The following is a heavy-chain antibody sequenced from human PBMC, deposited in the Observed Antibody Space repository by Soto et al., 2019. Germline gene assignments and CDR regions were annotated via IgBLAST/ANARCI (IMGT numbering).Heavy chain of an antibody. CDR2: IWYDGSNK. J-gene: IGHJ6*02. Sequence: GGSLRLSCAASVFTFSSYGMHWVRQAPGKGLEWVAVIWYDGSNKYYADSVKGRFTISRDNSKNTLYLQMNSLRAEDTAVYNCARDQDYDSSGYYGPYYYGMDVWGQGTTVTVSS. V-gene: IGHV3-33*01. CDR1: VFTFSSYG. CDR3: ARDQDYDSSGYYGPYYYGMDV. D-gene: IGHD3-22*01.